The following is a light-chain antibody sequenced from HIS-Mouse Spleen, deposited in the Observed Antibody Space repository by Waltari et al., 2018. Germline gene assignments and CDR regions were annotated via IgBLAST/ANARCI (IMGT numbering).Light chain of an antibody. Sequence: QSALTQPASVSGSPGQSITISCTGTSSDVGGYNYVSWYQQHPGKAPKLMIYDVSNPPACVSNRFSGSKSGNTASLTISGRQAEDEADYYCSSYTSSSTEVFGGGTKLTVL. CDR2: DVS. CDR1: SSDVGGYNY. CDR3: SSYTSSSTEV. J-gene: IGLJ2*01. V-gene: IGLV2-14*03.